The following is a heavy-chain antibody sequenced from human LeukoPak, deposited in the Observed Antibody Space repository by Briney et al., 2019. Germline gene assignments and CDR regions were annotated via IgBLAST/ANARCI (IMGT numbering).Heavy chain of an antibody. Sequence: GGSLRLSCAASGFTFSSYAMSWVRQAPGKGLEWVSAISGSGGSTYYADFVKGRLTISRDNSKNTLYLQMNSLRAEDTAVYYCAKRRLTIFGVVAKYYFDYWGQGTLVTVSS. D-gene: IGHD3-3*01. J-gene: IGHJ4*02. CDR1: GFTFSSYA. V-gene: IGHV3-23*01. CDR2: ISGSGGST. CDR3: AKRRLTIFGVVAKYYFDY.